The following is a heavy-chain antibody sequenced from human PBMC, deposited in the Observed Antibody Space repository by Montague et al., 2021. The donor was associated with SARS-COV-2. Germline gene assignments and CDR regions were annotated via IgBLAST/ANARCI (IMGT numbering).Heavy chain of an antibody. CDR3: ARGCSGGSCYPNRFST. CDR1: GGSISSESYN. CDR2: INTSGST. V-gene: IGHV4-61*02. Sequence: TLSLTCTVSGGSISSESYNWSWIRQATGKGLKWIGGINTSGSTIYNPSLKSRVTISVDTSQNQFSLKVSSVTAADMAVYYCARGCSGGSCYPNRFSTWGQGTMVTVSS. D-gene: IGHD2-15*01. J-gene: IGHJ5*02.